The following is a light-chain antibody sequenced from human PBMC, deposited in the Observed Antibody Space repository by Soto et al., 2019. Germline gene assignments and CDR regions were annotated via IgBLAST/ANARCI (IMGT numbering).Light chain of an antibody. J-gene: IGKJ1*01. Sequence: EIVLTQSPGTLSLSPGDRATLSCRASQSVSSGYLAWYQQKPGQAPRLLIYGASSRPTGIPDRFSGSGSGTDFTLTIISLEPDDFAVDDCTQYGIPPWTFGKGTHVDIK. CDR1: QSVSSGY. V-gene: IGKV3-20*01. CDR3: TQYGIPPWT. CDR2: GAS.